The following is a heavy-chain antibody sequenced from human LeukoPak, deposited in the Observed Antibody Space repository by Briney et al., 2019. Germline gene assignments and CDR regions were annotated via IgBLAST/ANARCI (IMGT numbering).Heavy chain of an antibody. CDR1: GGSVSSGTYY. D-gene: IGHD1-1*01. CDR2: IDTSGST. J-gene: IGHJ4*02. CDR3: ARFLRRTTTNNYFDY. Sequence: SETLSLTCSGSGGSVSSGTYYWTWIRQPAGKGLEWIVRIDTSGSTNYNPSLKSRVTISLDTSKNQSSLKLSSVTAADTAVYYCARFLRRTTTNNYFDYWGQGTLVTVSS. V-gene: IGHV4-61*02.